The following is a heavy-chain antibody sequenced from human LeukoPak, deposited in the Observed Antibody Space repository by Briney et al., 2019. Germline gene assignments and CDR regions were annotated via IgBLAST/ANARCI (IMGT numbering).Heavy chain of an antibody. D-gene: IGHD3-10*01. CDR3: AKSSWVSSPDAVR. CDR1: GLSFSSFA. V-gene: IGHV3-23*01. CDR2: IRGNCET. Sequence: GGSLRLSCAASGLSFSSFAMSWVRQGPARGLEWVSSIRGNCETFYADSVRGCFTLSSDSYRNTVYLQLNNLRVEDTAKYYCAKSSWVSSPDAVRWGQGTLVTVSS. J-gene: IGHJ4*02.